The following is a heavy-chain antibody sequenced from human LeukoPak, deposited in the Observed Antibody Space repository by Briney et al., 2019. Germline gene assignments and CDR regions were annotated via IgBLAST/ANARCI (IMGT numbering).Heavy chain of an antibody. CDR3: ARDLGRSGSFDY. D-gene: IGHD3-3*01. J-gene: IGHJ4*02. CDR1: GGSINNYY. CDR2: IYYSGST. Sequence: SETLSLTCTVSGGSINNYYWSWIRQPPGKGLEWIGYIYYSGSTNYNPSLKSRVTISVDTSKNQFPLKLSSVTAADTAVYYCARDLGRSGSFDYWGQGTLVTVSS. V-gene: IGHV4-59*12.